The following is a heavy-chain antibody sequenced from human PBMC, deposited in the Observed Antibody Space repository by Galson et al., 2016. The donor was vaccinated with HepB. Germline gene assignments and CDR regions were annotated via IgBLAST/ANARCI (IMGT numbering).Heavy chain of an antibody. J-gene: IGHJ3*02. V-gene: IGHV3-7*01. CDR1: GFTFITYA. D-gene: IGHD6-13*01. Sequence: SLRLSCAASGFTFITYAMHWVRQAPGKGLEWVANINYDGSGKYYVDSAKGRFTISRDNAQNSVFLQMNSLRVEDTAMYFCMSGYTSGIWGQGTMVTVSS. CDR2: INYDGSGK. CDR3: MSGYTSGI.